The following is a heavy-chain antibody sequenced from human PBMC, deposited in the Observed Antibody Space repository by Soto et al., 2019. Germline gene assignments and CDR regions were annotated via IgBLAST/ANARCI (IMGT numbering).Heavy chain of an antibody. J-gene: IGHJ5*02. Sequence: QVQLQESGPGLVKPSQTLSLTCTVSGGSISSGDYYWSWIRQPPGKGLEWIGYIYYSGSTYYNPSLKSRVTIPVDPSKTHFPLKLSSVTAADTAVYYCASMITFGEFRPWGQGTLVTVSS. CDR2: IYYSGST. D-gene: IGHD3-16*01. CDR3: ASMITFGEFRP. V-gene: IGHV4-30-4*01. CDR1: GGSISSGDYY.